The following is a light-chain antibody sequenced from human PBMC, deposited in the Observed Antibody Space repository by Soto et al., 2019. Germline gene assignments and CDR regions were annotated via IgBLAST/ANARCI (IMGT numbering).Light chain of an antibody. Sequence: QSALTQPASVSGSPGQSITISCTGTSSDVGGYNYVSWYQQHPGQAPKLMIYEVSNRPSGVSYRFSGSKSGNTASLTISGLRSEVEADYYCSSYTSGIPYVFGTGTKLTVL. CDR1: SSDVGGYNY. CDR3: SSYTSGIPYV. V-gene: IGLV2-14*01. J-gene: IGLJ1*01. CDR2: EVS.